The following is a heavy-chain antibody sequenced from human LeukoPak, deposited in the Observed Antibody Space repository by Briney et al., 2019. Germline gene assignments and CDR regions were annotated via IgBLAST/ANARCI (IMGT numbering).Heavy chain of an antibody. CDR3: ARDVSLVVGASDF. CDR2: MALSGGPI. D-gene: IGHD2-15*01. Sequence: GGSLRLSCEASGFTFSTYAMSWVRQAPGRGLEWVSTMALSGGPINYADSVRGRFTISRDDSKNTLYLHINSLRAEDTAIYYCARDVSLVVGASDFWGQGTPVTVSS. J-gene: IGHJ4*02. V-gene: IGHV3-23*01. CDR1: GFTFSTYA.